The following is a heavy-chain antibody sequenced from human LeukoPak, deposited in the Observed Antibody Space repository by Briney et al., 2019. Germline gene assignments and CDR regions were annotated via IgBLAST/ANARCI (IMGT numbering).Heavy chain of an antibody. J-gene: IGHJ4*02. V-gene: IGHV1-2*02. D-gene: IGHD4-17*01. CDR2: INPNGGDT. Sequence: ASVKVSCKASGYTFTDYYMHWMRQAPGQGLEWMGWINPNGGDTNYAQNFQGGVTMTRDTSISTAYMEMSRLRSDDTAVYYCASLSTRTTVTRALGYWGQGTLVTVSS. CDR1: GYTFTDYY. CDR3: ASLSTRTTVTRALGY.